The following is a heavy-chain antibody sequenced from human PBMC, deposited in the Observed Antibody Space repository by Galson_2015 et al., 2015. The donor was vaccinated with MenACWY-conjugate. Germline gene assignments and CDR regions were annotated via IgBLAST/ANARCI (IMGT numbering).Heavy chain of an antibody. D-gene: IGHD2-2*01. J-gene: IGHJ4*02. CDR3: ARGGRGPAASFHY. CDR2: IYPGDFDT. CDR1: GYDFSDFW. Sequence: QSGAEVKKPGESLKMSCQGSGYDFSDFWIGWVRQMPGKGLEWMGIIYPGDFDTRYSPSFQGQVTVSADKATSAAYPQWNNLKASDTAMYYCARGGRGPAASFHYWGQGTLVTVSS. V-gene: IGHV5-51*01.